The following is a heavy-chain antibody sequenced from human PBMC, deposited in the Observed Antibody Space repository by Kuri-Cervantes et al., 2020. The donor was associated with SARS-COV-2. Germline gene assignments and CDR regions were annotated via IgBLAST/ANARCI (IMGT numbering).Heavy chain of an antibody. CDR2: INAGNGNT. CDR1: GYTFTSYA. V-gene: IGHV1-3*01. D-gene: IGHD3-22*01. Sequence: ASVKVSCKASGYTFTSYAMHWVRQATGQGLEWMGWINAGNGNTKYSQKFQGRVTITRDTSASTAYMELSSLRSEDTAVYYCARDMPMIVVGYYFDYWGQGTLVTVSS. CDR3: ARDMPMIVVGYYFDY. J-gene: IGHJ4*02.